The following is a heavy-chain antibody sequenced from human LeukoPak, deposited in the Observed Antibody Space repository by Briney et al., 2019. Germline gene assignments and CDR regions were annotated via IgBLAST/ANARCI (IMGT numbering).Heavy chain of an antibody. V-gene: IGHV4-34*01. D-gene: IGHD3-3*01. CDR3: ARKESYYDFWSGYYDSGWFDP. CDR2: INHSGST. CDR1: GGSFSGYY. J-gene: IGHJ5*02. Sequence: PSETLSLTRAVYGGSFSGYYWSWIRQPPGKGLEWIGEINHSGSTNYNPSLKSRVTISVDTSKNQFSLKLSSVTAADTAVYYCARKESYYDFWSGYYDSGWFDPWGQGTLVTVSS.